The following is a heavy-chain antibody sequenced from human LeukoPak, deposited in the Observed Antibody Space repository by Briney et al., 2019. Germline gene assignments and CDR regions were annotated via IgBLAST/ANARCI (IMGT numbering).Heavy chain of an antibody. J-gene: IGHJ4*02. CDR2: IYTSGST. CDR1: GGYISSYY. Sequence: SSETLSLTCTVPGGYISSYYWSWIRQPAGQGLPWIGRIYTSGSTNYNPSLKSRVTMSVDTSKNQFSLKLSSVTAADTAVYYCARDHYDLGYFDYWGQGTLVTVSS. CDR3: ARDHYDLGYFDY. V-gene: IGHV4-4*07. D-gene: IGHD3-3*01.